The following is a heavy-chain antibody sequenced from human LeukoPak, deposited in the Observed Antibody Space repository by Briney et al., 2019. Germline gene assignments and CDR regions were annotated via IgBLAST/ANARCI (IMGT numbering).Heavy chain of an antibody. D-gene: IGHD5-18*01. V-gene: IGHV3-74*01. CDR2: INTDRTTT. CDR3: ASADYTYGVDF. J-gene: IGHJ4*02. CDR1: GFTFSSYW. Sequence: PGGSLRLSCAASGFTFSSYWMHWVRQVPGKGLVWLSRINTDRTTTNYADFVKGRFTISRDDAKNTVYLQMNSLRAEDTAVYYCASADYTYGVDFWGQGTLVTVSS.